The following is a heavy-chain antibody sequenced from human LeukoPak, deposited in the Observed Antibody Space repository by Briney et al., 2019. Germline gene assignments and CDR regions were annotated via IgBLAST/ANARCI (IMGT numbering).Heavy chain of an antibody. CDR1: GGSISSYY. D-gene: IGHD4-17*01. J-gene: IGHJ6*02. V-gene: IGHV4-59*01. Sequence: PSETLSLTCTVSGGSISSYYWSWIRQPPGKGLEWIGYIYYSGSTNYNPSLKSRVTISVDTSKNQFSLKLSSVTAADTAVYYCARAEGGYGDYNYYYYYGMDVWGQGTTVTVSS. CDR3: ARAEGGYGDYNYYYYYGMDV. CDR2: IYYSGST.